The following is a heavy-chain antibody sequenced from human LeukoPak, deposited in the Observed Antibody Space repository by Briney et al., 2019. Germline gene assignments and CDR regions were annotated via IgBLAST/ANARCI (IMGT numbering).Heavy chain of an antibody. CDR1: GFTSSTYS. V-gene: IGHV3-48*02. Sequence: GGSLRLSCAASGFTSSTYSLNWVRQAPGKGLEWLSYIGSSSSPIYYADSVKGRFTISRDNAKNSLYLQMNGLRDDDTAVYYCASSSWGNYEGYWGQGTLVTVSS. D-gene: IGHD3-16*01. J-gene: IGHJ4*02. CDR2: IGSSSSPI. CDR3: ASSSWGNYEGY.